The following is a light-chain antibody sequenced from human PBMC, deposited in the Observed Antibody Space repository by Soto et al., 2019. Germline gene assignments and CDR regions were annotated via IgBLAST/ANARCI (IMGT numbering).Light chain of an antibody. V-gene: IGKV1-39*01. Sequence: DIPMTQSPSSLSASVGDRVTIVCRASQSISYSLNWYQQKPGKAPNLLVYSASSLQSGVPSKFSGSGSWTDFTLTISSLQPEDFAIYYCQQSYSAPLTFGGGTKVEIK. CDR3: QQSYSAPLT. J-gene: IGKJ4*01. CDR1: QSISYS. CDR2: SAS.